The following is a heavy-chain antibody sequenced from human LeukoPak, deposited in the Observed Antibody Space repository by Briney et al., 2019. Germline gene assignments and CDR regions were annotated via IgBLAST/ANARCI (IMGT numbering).Heavy chain of an antibody. CDR2: INPNSGDT. Sequence: ASVKVSCKASGYTFTGYYMHWVRQAPGQGLEWMGWINPNSGDTDYAQKFQGRVTMTRDTSITTAYMELSSLRSDDTAMYYCARSPIGLGFFDNWGQGTLVTVSS. V-gene: IGHV1-2*02. J-gene: IGHJ4*02. CDR3: ARSPIGLGFFDN. CDR1: GYTFTGYY. D-gene: IGHD7-27*01.